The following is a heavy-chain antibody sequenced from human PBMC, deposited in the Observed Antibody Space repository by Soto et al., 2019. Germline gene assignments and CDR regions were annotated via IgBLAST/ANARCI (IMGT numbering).Heavy chain of an antibody. D-gene: IGHD6-6*01. Sequence: QGQLVQSGGEVKKPGASVKVSCKASGYTFTSNGISWVRQAPGQGLEWMGWISGYNGDTDYAQKFQGRVTMTTDTSKSTAYMEVRSLRPDDTAVYYCARDKPQQIVGYNYYYGLDVWGQGTTVTVSS. CDR1: GYTFTSNG. J-gene: IGHJ6*02. CDR3: ARDKPQQIVGYNYYYGLDV. CDR2: ISGYNGDT. V-gene: IGHV1-18*04.